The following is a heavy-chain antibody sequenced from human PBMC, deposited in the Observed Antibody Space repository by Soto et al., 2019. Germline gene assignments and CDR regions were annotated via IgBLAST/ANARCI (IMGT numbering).Heavy chain of an antibody. D-gene: IGHD3-10*01. J-gene: IGHJ4*02. CDR3: AREPIVDYGSGSYSDY. Sequence: GASVKVSCKASGGTFSSYAISWVRQAPGQGLEWMGGIIPIFGTANYAQKFQGRVTITADESTSTAYMELSSLRSEDTAVYYCAREPIVDYGSGSYSDYWGQGTLVTVSS. V-gene: IGHV1-69*13. CDR2: IIPIFGTA. CDR1: GGTFSSYA.